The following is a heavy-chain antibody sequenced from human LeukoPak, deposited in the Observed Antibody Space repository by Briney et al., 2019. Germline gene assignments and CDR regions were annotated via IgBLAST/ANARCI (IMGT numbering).Heavy chain of an antibody. J-gene: IGHJ6*02. Sequence: SETLSLTCTVSGGSINGYYWSWIRQPPGKGLEWIGYVYYGGSTNYNPSLKSRVTISVDTSKNQFSLKVSSVTAADTAVYYCARVGGTNFYYYGMGVWGQGTTVTVSS. D-gene: IGHD1-26*01. V-gene: IGHV4-59*01. CDR3: ARVGGTNFYYYGMGV. CDR2: VYYGGST. CDR1: GGSINGYY.